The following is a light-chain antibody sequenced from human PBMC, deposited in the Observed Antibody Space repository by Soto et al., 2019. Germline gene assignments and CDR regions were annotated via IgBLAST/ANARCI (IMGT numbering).Light chain of an antibody. Sequence: QSALTQPPSAAGSPGQSVTISCTGTSSDVGGYNYVSWYQQHPGKAPKVMIYEVSKRPSGVPDRFSGSKSGNTAFLTVSWLQAEDEADYYCSSYAGSNNLGVFVGGTKLTV. CDR1: SSDVGGYNY. J-gene: IGLJ2*01. CDR2: EVS. V-gene: IGLV2-8*01. CDR3: SSYAGSNNLGV.